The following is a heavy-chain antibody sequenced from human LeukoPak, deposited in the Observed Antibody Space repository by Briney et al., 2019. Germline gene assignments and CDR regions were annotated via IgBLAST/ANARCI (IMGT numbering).Heavy chain of an antibody. D-gene: IGHD1-26*01. CDR3: ARQGGYRVQPLDY. CDR2: IYHSGST. J-gene: IGHJ4*02. CDR1: GYSISSGYY. Sequence: KPSETLSLTCAVSGYSISSGYYWGWIRQPPGKGLEWIGSIYHSGSTYYNPSLKSRVTISVDTSKNQFSLKLSSVTAADTAVYYRARQGGYRVQPLDYWGQGTLVIVSS. V-gene: IGHV4-38-2*01.